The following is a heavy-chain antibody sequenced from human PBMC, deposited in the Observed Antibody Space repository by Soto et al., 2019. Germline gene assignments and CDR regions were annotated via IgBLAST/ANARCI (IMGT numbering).Heavy chain of an antibody. D-gene: IGHD6-19*01. CDR3: ARATTATGWLVVF. CDR1: GLSLSRHA. CDR2: ISGSGGST. J-gene: IGHJ4*02. Sequence: GPSILCCPCPGLSLSRHARGWIPLTPGKGLEWVSAISGSGGSTYYADSVKGRFTISRDNSKNTLYLQMDRPKIEDSAIYYCARATTATGWLVVFWGAGTLVHVSS. V-gene: IGHV3-23*01.